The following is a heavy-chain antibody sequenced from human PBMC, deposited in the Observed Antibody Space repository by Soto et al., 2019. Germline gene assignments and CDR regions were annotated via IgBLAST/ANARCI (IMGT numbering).Heavy chain of an antibody. D-gene: IGHD4-4*01. J-gene: IGHJ4*02. CDR1: GGSISSRTFL. V-gene: IGHV4-39*01. CDR3: ARHPRDDYNYGGSGIFGY. Sequence: QLQLQESGPGLVKPSETLSLTCSVSGGSISSRTFLWAWIRQPPGKGLEWIGDMYYSGSSYSSPSLKSRFTPSVDTSKNQLSLKLNSVTAADTAVYYCARHPRDDYNYGGSGIFGYWGQGTLGTVSS. CDR2: MYYSGSS.